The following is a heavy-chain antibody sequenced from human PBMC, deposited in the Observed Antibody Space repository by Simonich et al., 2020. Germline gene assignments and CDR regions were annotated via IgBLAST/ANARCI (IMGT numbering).Heavy chain of an antibody. CDR1: GFTFSSYE. J-gene: IGHJ4*02. CDR2: ISSSSSTI. Sequence: EVQLVESGGGLVQPGGSLRLSCAAFGFTFSSYEMNWVRQAPGKGLEWVSYISSSSSTIYYADSVKGRFTISRDNAKNSLYLQMNSLRAEDTAVYYCARDGSSYFDYWGQGTLVTVSS. V-gene: IGHV3-48*03. CDR3: ARDGSSYFDY. D-gene: IGHD2-15*01.